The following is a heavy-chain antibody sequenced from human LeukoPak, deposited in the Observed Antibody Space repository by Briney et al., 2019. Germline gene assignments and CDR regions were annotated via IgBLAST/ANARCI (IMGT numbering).Heavy chain of an antibody. J-gene: IGHJ4*02. Sequence: PGGPLRLSFAPSGFTLSSHIMNCLRHAPGKRLEWVSSISSSSSYRYYADSVKGRFTISRDKAKNSMYLQMNSLRAEDTALYYCAKAKYSSGWYGPFDYWGQGTLVTVSS. CDR2: ISSSSSYR. D-gene: IGHD6-19*01. V-gene: IGHV3-21*04. CDR1: GFTLSSHI. CDR3: AKAKYSSGWYGPFDY.